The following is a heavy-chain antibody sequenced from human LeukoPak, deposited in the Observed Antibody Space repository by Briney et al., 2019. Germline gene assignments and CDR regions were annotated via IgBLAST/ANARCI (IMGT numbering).Heavy chain of an antibody. V-gene: IGHV3-30*02. CDR1: GFTFSSYG. CDR2: IRYDGSNK. D-gene: IGHD2-2*01. Sequence: GGSLRLSCAASGFTFSSYGMHWVRQAPGKGLEGVAFIRYDGSNKYYADSVKGRFTISRDNYKNTLYLKMNSVRGEDTAVYYCAKDLEYCSSTSCYDYYYGMDVWGQGTTVTVSS. CDR3: AKDLEYCSSTSCYDYYYGMDV. J-gene: IGHJ6*02.